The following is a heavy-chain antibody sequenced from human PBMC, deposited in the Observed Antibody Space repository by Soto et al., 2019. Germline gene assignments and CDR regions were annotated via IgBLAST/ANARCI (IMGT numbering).Heavy chain of an antibody. V-gene: IGHV3-21*01. D-gene: IGHD3-3*01. Sequence: GGSLRLSCAASGFTFSSYSMNWVRQAPGKGLEWVSSISSSSSYIYYADSVKGRFTISRDNAKNSLYLQMNSLRAEDTAVYYCARGRFLEYWYFDLWGRGTLVTVSS. CDR2: ISSSSSYI. CDR3: ARGRFLEYWYFDL. J-gene: IGHJ2*01. CDR1: GFTFSSYS.